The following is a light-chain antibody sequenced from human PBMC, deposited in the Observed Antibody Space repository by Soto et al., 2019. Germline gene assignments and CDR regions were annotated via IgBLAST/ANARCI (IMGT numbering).Light chain of an antibody. CDR2: DAS. CDR3: QQRSNWPT. J-gene: IGKJ1*01. CDR1: QSVSTY. V-gene: IGKV3-11*01. Sequence: IVLTQSPDTLSLSPGERATLSCRASQSVSTYLAWYQQKPGQPPRLLIYDASNRATGVPARFSGSGSGTDFTLTITSLEPEDFAVYYCQQRSNWPTFGQGTKVDIK.